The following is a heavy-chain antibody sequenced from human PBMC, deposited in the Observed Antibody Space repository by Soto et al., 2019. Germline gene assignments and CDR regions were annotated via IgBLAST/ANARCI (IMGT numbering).Heavy chain of an antibody. Sequence: QVQLVESGGGVVQPGASLRLSCTASGFMFSAYAMLWVRQAPGKGLEWVAAMSYDGTNTYYADSLKGRFTISRDNSKNTLFLQMSSLTADDSAVYYCARDPSPYTSGLYGIDFWGFGTLVTVSS. V-gene: IGHV3-30-3*01. J-gene: IGHJ4*01. CDR1: GFMFSAYA. D-gene: IGHD6-19*01. CDR2: MSYDGTNT. CDR3: ARDPSPYTSGLYGIDF.